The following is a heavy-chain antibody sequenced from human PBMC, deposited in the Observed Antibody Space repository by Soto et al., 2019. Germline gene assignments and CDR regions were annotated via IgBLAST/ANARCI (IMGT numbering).Heavy chain of an antibody. D-gene: IGHD6-19*01. CDR1: GFTFSSYA. J-gene: IGHJ4*02. Sequence: GGSLRLSCAVSGFTFSSYAMHWVRQAPGKGLEWVAVISYDGSNKYYADCVKGRFTIPRDNSKNTLYLQMNSLRAEDTAVYYCARALPHKQWLDPDQSGVDYWGQGTLVTVSS. CDR2: ISYDGSNK. CDR3: ARALPHKQWLDPDQSGVDY. V-gene: IGHV3-30-3*01.